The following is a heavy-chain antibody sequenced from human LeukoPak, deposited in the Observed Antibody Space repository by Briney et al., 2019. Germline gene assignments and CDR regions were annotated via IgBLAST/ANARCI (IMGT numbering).Heavy chain of an antibody. CDR1: GFTVSSNY. D-gene: IGHD3-22*01. J-gene: IGHJ4*02. CDR3: AKVCGNDYYDSSGSTSDY. Sequence: GGSLRLSCAASGFTVSSNYMSWVRQAPGKGLEWVSVIYSGGSTYYADSVKGRFTISRDNSKNTLYLQMNSLRAEDTAVYYCAKVCGNDYYDSSGSTSDYWGQGTLVTVSS. V-gene: IGHV3-53*01. CDR2: IYSGGST.